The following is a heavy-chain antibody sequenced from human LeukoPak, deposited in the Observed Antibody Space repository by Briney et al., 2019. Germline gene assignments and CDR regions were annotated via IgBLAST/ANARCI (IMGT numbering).Heavy chain of an antibody. V-gene: IGHV3-7*01. CDR1: GFTFSSYW. CDR2: IKQDGSEK. Sequence: PGGSLRLSCAAPGFTFSSYWMSWVRQAPGKGLEWVANIKQDGSEKYYVDSVKGRFTISRDNAKNSLYLQMNSLRAEDTAVYYCARDLGSSGWYDYFDYWGQGTLVTVSS. CDR3: ARDLGSSGWYDYFDY. J-gene: IGHJ4*02. D-gene: IGHD6-19*01.